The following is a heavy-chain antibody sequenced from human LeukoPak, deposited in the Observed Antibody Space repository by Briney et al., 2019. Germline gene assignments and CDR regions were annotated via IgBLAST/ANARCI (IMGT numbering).Heavy chain of an antibody. CDR1: GGSFSGYY. D-gene: IGHD6-13*01. V-gene: IGHV4-34*01. CDR3: ARRPYSSSWYYYYYYMDV. Sequence: PSETLSLTCAVYGGSFSGYYWSWIRQPPGKGLEWIGEINHSGSTNYNPSLKSRVTISVDTSKNQFSLKLSSVTAADTAVYYCARRPYSSSWYYYYYYMDVWGKGTTVTISS. CDR2: INHSGST. J-gene: IGHJ6*03.